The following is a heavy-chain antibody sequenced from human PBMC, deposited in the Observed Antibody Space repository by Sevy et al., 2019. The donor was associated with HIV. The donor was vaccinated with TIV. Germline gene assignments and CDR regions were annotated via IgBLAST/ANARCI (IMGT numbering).Heavy chain of an antibody. CDR3: AREGVDFWSGPVDYYYGMDV. D-gene: IGHD3-3*01. CDR2: INGDGNSP. V-gene: IGHV3-74*01. CDR1: GFTFSKYW. J-gene: IGHJ6*02. Sequence: GGSLRLSCEVSGFTFSKYWMDWVRQAPGRGLVWVSRINGDGNSPIYADSVQGRFTISRDNAKNTLFLQMNSLRAEDTGIYYCAREGVDFWSGPVDYYYGMDVWGQRTTVTVSS.